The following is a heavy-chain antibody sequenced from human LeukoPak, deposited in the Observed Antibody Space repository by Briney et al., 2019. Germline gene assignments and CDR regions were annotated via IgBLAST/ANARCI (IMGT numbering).Heavy chain of an antibody. J-gene: IGHJ4*02. CDR2: ISGSGGSI. D-gene: IGHD6-6*01. Sequence: GGSLRLSCTATGFTFSNFGMAWVRQAPGQGLEWVSTISGSGGSIYQADSVKGRFTISRDNSRSTLYLQMNNLRAEDTAVYYCAKDAGPQQFVFFDSWGQGTLVTVSS. V-gene: IGHV3-23*01. CDR3: AKDAGPQQFVFFDS. CDR1: GFTFSNFG.